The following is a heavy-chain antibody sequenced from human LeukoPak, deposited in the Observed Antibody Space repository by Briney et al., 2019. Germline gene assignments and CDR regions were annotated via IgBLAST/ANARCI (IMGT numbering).Heavy chain of an antibody. D-gene: IGHD6-19*01. Sequence: SETLSLTCAVYGGSFSGYYWSWIRQPPGKGLEWIGEINHSGSTNYNPSLKSRVTISVDTSKSQFSLKLSSVTAADTAVYYCARGVKRWLVLSVVEYFQHWGQGTLVTVSS. CDR1: GGSFSGYY. V-gene: IGHV4-34*01. CDR2: INHSGST. CDR3: ARGVKRWLVLSVVEYFQH. J-gene: IGHJ1*01.